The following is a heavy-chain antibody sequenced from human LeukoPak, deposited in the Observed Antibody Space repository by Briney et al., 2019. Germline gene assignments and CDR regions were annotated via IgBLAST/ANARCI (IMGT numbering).Heavy chain of an antibody. CDR3: AKDSQDTVVVPAGIDY. J-gene: IGHJ4*02. CDR2: IRYDGSNK. D-gene: IGHD2-2*01. CDR1: GFTFSSYG. V-gene: IGHV3-30*02. Sequence: GGSLRLSCAASGFTFSSYGMHWVRQAPGNGLEWVAFIRYDGSNKYYADSVKGRFTISRDNSRNTLSLQMNSLRAEDTAVYYCAKDSQDTVVVPAGIDYWGQGTLVTVSS.